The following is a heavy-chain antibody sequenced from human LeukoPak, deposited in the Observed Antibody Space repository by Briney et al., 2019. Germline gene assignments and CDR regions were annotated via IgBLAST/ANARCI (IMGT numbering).Heavy chain of an antibody. CDR1: GFTFSSYA. CDR3: ARPFIAAAGPFDY. Sequence: PGRSLRLSCAASGFTFSSYAMHWVRQAPGKGLEWVAVISYDGSNKYYADSVKGRFTISRDNSKNTLYLQMNSLRAEYTAVYYCARPFIAAAGPFDYWGQGTLVTVSS. D-gene: IGHD6-13*01. V-gene: IGHV3-30*04. CDR2: ISYDGSNK. J-gene: IGHJ4*02.